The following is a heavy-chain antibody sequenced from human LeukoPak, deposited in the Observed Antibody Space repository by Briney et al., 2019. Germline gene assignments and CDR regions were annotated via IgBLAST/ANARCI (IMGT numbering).Heavy chain of an antibody. V-gene: IGHV3-30*04. CDR1: GFAFSSYA. CDR2: ISYDGSNK. J-gene: IGHJ4*02. D-gene: IGHD3-9*01. CDR3: ARASPNYDILTGYYGY. Sequence: GGSLRLSCAASGFAFSSYAMHWVRQAPGKGLEWVAVISYDGSNKYYADSVKGRFTISRDNSKNTLYLQMNSLRAEDTAVYYCARASPNYDILTGYYGYWGQGTLVTVSS.